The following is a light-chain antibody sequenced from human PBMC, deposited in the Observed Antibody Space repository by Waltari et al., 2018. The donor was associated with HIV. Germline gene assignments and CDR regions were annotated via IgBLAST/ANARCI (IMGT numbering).Light chain of an antibody. Sequence: IVMTQSPATLSVSPGERATLSCPASQSVSSNLAWYQQKPGQAARHLIYDASTMATGIPARFSASGSGTEFSLTISSLQSEDFALYYCQQYNNWGTFGQGTKVEIK. CDR2: DAS. J-gene: IGKJ1*01. CDR3: QQYNNWGT. CDR1: QSVSSN. V-gene: IGKV3-15*01.